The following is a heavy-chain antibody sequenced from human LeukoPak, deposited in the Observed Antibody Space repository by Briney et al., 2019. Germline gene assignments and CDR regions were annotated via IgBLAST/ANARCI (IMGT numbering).Heavy chain of an antibody. V-gene: IGHV4-59*08. CDR3: ARRSSTSLD. J-gene: IGHJ4*02. CDR1: GGSISSYY. D-gene: IGHD2-2*01. CDR2: IYYSGST. Sequence: PSETLSLTCTVSGGSISSYYWSWIRQPPGKGLEWSGYIYYSGSTNHNPSPQRRATISVDTSKNQFSLKLSSVTAADTAVYYCARRSSTSLDWGQGTLVTVSS.